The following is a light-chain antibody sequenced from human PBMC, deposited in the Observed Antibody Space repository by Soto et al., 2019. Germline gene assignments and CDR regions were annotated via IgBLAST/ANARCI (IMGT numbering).Light chain of an antibody. CDR1: QSVSSDY. Sequence: EVVMTQSRATLSVSPGERGTLCCRSSQSVSSDYFAWYQQKPGQAPRLLIYGASSRATGIPYRFSGSGSGTDFTLTISRLQPEDFAVYYCQQYGSSPLTFGGGTKVDIK. J-gene: IGKJ4*01. CDR2: GAS. CDR3: QQYGSSPLT. V-gene: IGKV3-20*01.